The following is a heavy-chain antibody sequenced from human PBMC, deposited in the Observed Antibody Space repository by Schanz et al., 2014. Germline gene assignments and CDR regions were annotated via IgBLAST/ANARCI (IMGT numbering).Heavy chain of an antibody. Sequence: EVQLVESGGGLVQPGGSLRLSCAASGFTFSRYWMHWVRQAPGKGLVWVSRTSNDGSFTTFADSVKGRFTISRDNSKNTLFLQVNSLRAEDTAVYYCAKDHFGHYDSSGCSDCYYYGMDVWGQGTTVTVSS. CDR1: GFTFSRYW. CDR2: TSNDGSFT. J-gene: IGHJ6*02. CDR3: AKDHFGHYDSSGCSDCYYYGMDV. V-gene: IGHV3-74*01. D-gene: IGHD3-22*01.